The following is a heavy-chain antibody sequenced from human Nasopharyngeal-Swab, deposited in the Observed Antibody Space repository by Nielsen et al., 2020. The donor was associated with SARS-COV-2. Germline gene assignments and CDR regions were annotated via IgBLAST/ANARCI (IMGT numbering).Heavy chain of an antibody. Sequence: ASVKVSCKASGYTFTSYGISWVRQAPGQGLEWMGWISAYNGNTNYAQKLQGRVTMTTDTSTSTAYMELRSLRSDDTAVYYCARVGAPLFYYYGMDVWGQGTTVTVSS. D-gene: IGHD1-26*01. CDR1: GYTFTSYG. CDR3: ARVGAPLFYYYGMDV. J-gene: IGHJ6*02. V-gene: IGHV1-18*01. CDR2: ISAYNGNT.